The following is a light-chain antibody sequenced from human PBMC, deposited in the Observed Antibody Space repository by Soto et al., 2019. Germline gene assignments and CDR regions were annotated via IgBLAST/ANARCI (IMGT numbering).Light chain of an antibody. CDR3: LHRNNWPPRFT. Sequence: EIVLTQSPATLSLSPGEIATLSCGASQRIVSSLAWYQQKAGQAPRLLIYGDSTRAAGVPARFSGSGSGTDFTLTISGLETEDFAVYFCLHRNNWPPRFTFGPGTAV. CDR1: QRIVSS. V-gene: IGKV3-11*01. CDR2: GDS. J-gene: IGKJ3*01.